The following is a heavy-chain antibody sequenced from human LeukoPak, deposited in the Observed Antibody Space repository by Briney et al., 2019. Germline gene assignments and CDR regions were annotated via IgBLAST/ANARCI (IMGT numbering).Heavy chain of an antibody. J-gene: IGHJ3*02. CDR3: AKDMAGTTGAFDI. CDR2: ISWNRGSI. Sequence: PGGSLRLSSAASGFTFDDYAMHWVRQAPGKGLEWVSGISWNRGSIGYADSVKGRFTISRDNAENSLYLQMNSLGPEDTALYYCAKDMAGTTGAFDIWGQGTMVTVSS. D-gene: IGHD1-14*01. V-gene: IGHV3-9*01. CDR1: GFTFDDYA.